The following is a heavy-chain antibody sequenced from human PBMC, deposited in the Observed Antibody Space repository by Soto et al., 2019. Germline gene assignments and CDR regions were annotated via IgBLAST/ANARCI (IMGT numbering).Heavy chain of an antibody. D-gene: IGHD2-8*02. J-gene: IGHJ4*02. CDR2: IIPIFGTA. V-gene: IGHV1-69*12. CDR3: ATEDGHGGISPSDY. CDR1: GGTFSSYA. Sequence: QGKLVQTGGEVKKPGPSVKVSCKASGGTFSSYAISWVRQAPGEGLEWLGGIIPIFGTANYAQQFKGRVTSAADESPSTARMQLDSLGSDDAAVYFCATEDGHGGISPSDYWGQGPLVTFSS.